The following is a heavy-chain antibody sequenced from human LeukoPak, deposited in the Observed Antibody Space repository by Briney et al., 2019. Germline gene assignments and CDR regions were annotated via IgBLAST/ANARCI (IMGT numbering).Heavy chain of an antibody. J-gene: IGHJ4*02. V-gene: IGHV4-59*08. CDR1: GGSVSNYY. D-gene: IGHD6-6*01. CDR3: AGHFAYSSSSYFDY. Sequence: PSETLSLTCSVSGGSVSNYYWSWIRQPPGKGLEWIGYVYYTGSTNDNPSLKSRVTMFEDKSKNQFSLRLYSVTVADTAVYYCAGHFAYSSSSYFDYWGQGSLVTVSS. CDR2: VYYTGST.